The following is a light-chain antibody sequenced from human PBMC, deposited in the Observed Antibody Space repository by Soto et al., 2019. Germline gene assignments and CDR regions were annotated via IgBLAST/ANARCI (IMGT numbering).Light chain of an antibody. Sequence: EIVLTQSPATLSLSPGERAILSCRASQSVSTFLAWFQQKPGQPPRLLIYNASNRTTGIPARFSGSGSGTDFTLTISSLGPEDFAVYYCQQRGDWPPITFGQGTRLEI. CDR1: QSVSTF. V-gene: IGKV3-11*01. CDR2: NAS. J-gene: IGKJ5*01. CDR3: QQRGDWPPIT.